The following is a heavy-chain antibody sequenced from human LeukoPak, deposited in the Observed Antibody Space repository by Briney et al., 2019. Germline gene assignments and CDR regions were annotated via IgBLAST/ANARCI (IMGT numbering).Heavy chain of an antibody. CDR3: ARHRDRGRVGASPWSDY. CDR1: GYSFTSYW. V-gene: IGHV5-51*01. Sequence: GESLKISCKGSGYSFTSYWIGWVRQMPGKGLEWMGIIYPDDSDTRYSPSFQGQVTTSADKSISTAYLQWSSLKASDTAMYYCARHRDRGRVGASPWSDYWGQGTLVTVSS. CDR2: IYPDDSDT. J-gene: IGHJ4*02. D-gene: IGHD1-26*01.